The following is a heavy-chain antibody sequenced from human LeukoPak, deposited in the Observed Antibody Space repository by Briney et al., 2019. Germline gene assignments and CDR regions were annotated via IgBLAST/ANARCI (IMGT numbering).Heavy chain of an antibody. CDR2: INPSGGST. V-gene: IGHV1-46*01. D-gene: IGHD3-22*01. CDR3: AREEYYYDSSLPLFDY. CDR1: GYTFTSYY. Sequence: ASVKVSCKASGYTFTSYYMHWVRQAPGQGLEWMGIINPSGGSTSYAQKFQGRVTMTRDSSTSTVYMELSSLRSEDTAVYYCAREEYYYDSSLPLFDYLGQGTLVTVSS. J-gene: IGHJ4*02.